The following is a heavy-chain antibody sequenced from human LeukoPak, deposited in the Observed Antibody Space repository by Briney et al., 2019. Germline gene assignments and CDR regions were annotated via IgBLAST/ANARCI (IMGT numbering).Heavy chain of an antibody. CDR1: GFIFSHHG. CDR3: TKDAYLGSNWLDP. CDR2: IRTDGVTT. D-gene: IGHD2/OR15-2a*01. Sequence: GGSLRLSCAASGFIFSHHGMNWVRQAPGKGLEWVSGIRTDGVTTYYADSVKGRFTISRDNSKNTLYLQMNRLRAEDTAVYYCTKDAYLGSNWLDPWGQGTLVTVSS. J-gene: IGHJ5*02. V-gene: IGHV3-23*01.